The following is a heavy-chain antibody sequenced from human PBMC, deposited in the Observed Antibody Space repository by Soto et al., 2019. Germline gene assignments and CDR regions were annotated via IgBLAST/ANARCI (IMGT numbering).Heavy chain of an antibody. J-gene: IGHJ4*02. CDR2: IIPILGIA. D-gene: IGHD2-15*01. V-gene: IGHV1-69*08. CDR3: ARENCSGGSCYLDY. CDR1: GGTFSSYT. Sequence: QVQLVQSGAEVKKPGSSVKVSCKASGGTFSSYTISWVRQAPGQGLEWMGRIIPILGIANYAQKFQGRVTINAYKSTSTVYMGLSSLRSEDTAVYYCARENCSGGSCYLDYWGQGTLVTVSS.